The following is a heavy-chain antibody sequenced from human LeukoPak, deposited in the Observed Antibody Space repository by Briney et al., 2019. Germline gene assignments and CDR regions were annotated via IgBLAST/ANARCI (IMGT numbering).Heavy chain of an antibody. CDR3: ARAPFYFDSSGFSMDAFDI. D-gene: IGHD3-22*01. J-gene: IGHJ3*02. CDR2: TTPIFGSA. Sequence: SVKVSCKASGGTFSSHAVSWVRQAPGQGLEWMGGTTPIFGSAEYAQKFQGRVTITTDESTSTAYMELSSLRSEDTAVCYCARAPFYFDSSGFSMDAFDIWGQGTMVTVSS. V-gene: IGHV1-69*05. CDR1: GGTFSSHA.